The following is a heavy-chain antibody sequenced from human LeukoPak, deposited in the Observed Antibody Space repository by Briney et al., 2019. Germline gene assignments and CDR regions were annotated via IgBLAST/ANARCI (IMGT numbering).Heavy chain of an antibody. D-gene: IGHD5-24*01. CDR1: GFTFSTYS. CDR2: ISSLGSTI. Sequence: GGSLRLSCAASGFTFSTYSMNWVRQAPGKGLEWVSYISSLGSTIYYADSVKGRFTIFRDNAKNSLYLQMDGLRAEDTAVYYCARGEQEMATMSIDYWGQGTLVTVSS. CDR3: ARGEQEMATMSIDY. V-gene: IGHV3-48*01. J-gene: IGHJ4*02.